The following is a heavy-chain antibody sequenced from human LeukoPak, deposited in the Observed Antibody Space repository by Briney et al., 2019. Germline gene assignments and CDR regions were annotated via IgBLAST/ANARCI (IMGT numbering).Heavy chain of an antibody. D-gene: IGHD2-15*01. J-gene: IGHJ6*03. CDR1: GFTFSSYS. Sequence: PGGSLRLSCAASGFTFSSYSMNWVRQAPGKGLEWVSYISSSSSTIYYADSVKGRFTISRDNAKNSLYLQMNSLRAEDTAVYYCAKGGLLRTYYYYMDVWGKGTTVTVSS. V-gene: IGHV3-48*01. CDR2: ISSSSSTI. CDR3: AKGGLLRTYYYYMDV.